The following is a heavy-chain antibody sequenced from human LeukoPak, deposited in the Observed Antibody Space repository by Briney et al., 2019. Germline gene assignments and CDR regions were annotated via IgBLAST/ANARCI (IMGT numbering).Heavy chain of an antibody. Sequence: PGGSLRLSCAGSGFAFSRYSMNWVRQAPGRGLEWISFISSTSDTKYYADSVKGRFTISRDNSKNTLCLQMNSLRAEDTAVYYCAKDLHYYDSSGYLTIDYWGQGTLVTVSS. CDR3: AKDLHYYDSSGYLTIDY. J-gene: IGHJ4*02. CDR2: ISSTSDTK. V-gene: IGHV3-48*01. CDR1: GFAFSRYS. D-gene: IGHD3-22*01.